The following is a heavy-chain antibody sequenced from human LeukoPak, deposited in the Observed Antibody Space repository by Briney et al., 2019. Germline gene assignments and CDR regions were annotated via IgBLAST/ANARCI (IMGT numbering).Heavy chain of an antibody. Sequence: GGSLRLSCAVSGFTFSSYWMSWVRQAPGKGLEWVANIKQDGSEKYYVDSVKGRFTISRDNAKNSLYLQMNSLRAEDTAVYYCARDLVDLWYWGQGTLVTVSS. J-gene: IGHJ4*02. V-gene: IGHV3-7*01. CDR3: ARDLVDLWY. CDR2: IKQDGSEK. D-gene: IGHD3-3*01. CDR1: GFTFSSYW.